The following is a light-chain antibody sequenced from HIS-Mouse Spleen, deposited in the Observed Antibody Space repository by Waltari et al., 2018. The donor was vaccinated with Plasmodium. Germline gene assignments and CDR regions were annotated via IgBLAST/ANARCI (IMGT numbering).Light chain of an antibody. CDR2: WAA. CDR1: QSVLYSSNNKNY. V-gene: IGKV4-1*01. Sequence: DIVMTQSPDSLAVSLGERAPINCKSSQSVLYSSNNKNYLAWYQQKPGQPPKLLIYWAATRESGVPDLFSGSGSGTDFTLTISSLQAEDVAVYYCQQYYSTPYTFGQGTKLEIK. J-gene: IGKJ2*01. CDR3: QQYYSTPYT.